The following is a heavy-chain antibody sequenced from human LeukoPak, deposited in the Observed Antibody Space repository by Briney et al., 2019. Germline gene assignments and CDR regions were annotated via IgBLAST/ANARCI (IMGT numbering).Heavy chain of an antibody. D-gene: IGHD5-18*01. Sequence: GGSLRLSCAASGFIFSSYGVHWVRQAPGKGLEWVAVISYDGSNKYYADSVKGRFTISRDNSKNTLYLQMNSLRAEDTAVYYCAKEPRGYSYGFDYWGQGTLVTVSS. CDR3: AKEPRGYSYGFDY. J-gene: IGHJ4*02. V-gene: IGHV3-30*18. CDR2: ISYDGSNK. CDR1: GFIFSSYG.